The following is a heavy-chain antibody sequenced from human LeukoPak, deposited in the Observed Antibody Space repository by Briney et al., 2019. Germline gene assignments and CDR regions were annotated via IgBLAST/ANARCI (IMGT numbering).Heavy chain of an antibody. CDR1: GCTFTSYD. CDR2: MNPNSGNT. CDR3: ARVRRYSSSWYWADYYYYYYMDV. J-gene: IGHJ6*03. D-gene: IGHD6-13*01. Sequence: ASVKVSCKASGCTFTSYDINWVRQATGQGLEWMGWMNPNSGNTGYAQKFQGRVTITRNTSISTAYMELSSLRSEDTAVYYCARVRRYSSSWYWADYYYYYYMDVWGKGTTVTVSS. V-gene: IGHV1-8*03.